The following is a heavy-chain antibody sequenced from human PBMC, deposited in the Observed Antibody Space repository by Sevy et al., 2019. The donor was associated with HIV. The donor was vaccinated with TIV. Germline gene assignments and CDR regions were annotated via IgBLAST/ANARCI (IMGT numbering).Heavy chain of an antibody. D-gene: IGHD3-22*01. CDR3: ARRNDYYDSSGYYPLRYFDY. Sequence: SETLSLTCTVSGGSISSSSYYWGWIRQPPGKGLEWIGSIYYSGSTYYNPSLKSRVTISVDTSKNQFSLKLSSVTAADTAVYYCARRNDYYDSSGYYPLRYFDYWGQRTLVTVSS. CDR1: GGSISSSSYY. V-gene: IGHV4-39*01. J-gene: IGHJ4*02. CDR2: IYYSGST.